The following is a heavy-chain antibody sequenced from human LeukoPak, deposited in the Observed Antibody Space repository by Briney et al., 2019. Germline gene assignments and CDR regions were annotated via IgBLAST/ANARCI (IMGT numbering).Heavy chain of an antibody. CDR1: GYSTSSGYY. J-gene: IGHJ4*02. CDR2: IYHSGST. V-gene: IGHV4-38-2*01. Sequence: SETLSLTCAVSGYSTSSGYYWGWIRQPPGKGLEWIGSIYHSGSTYYNPSLKSRVTISVDTSKNQFSLKLSSVTAADTAVYYCSGGYCTNGVCYTGDYWGQGTLVTVPS. CDR3: SGGYCTNGVCYTGDY. D-gene: IGHD2-8*01.